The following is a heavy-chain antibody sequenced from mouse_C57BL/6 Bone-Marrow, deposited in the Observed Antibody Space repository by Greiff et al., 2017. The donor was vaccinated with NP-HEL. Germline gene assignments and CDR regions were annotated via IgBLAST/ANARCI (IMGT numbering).Heavy chain of an antibody. V-gene: IGHV14-4*01. CDR1: GFNIQDDY. CDR2: IDPENGAT. D-gene: IGHD1-1*01. Sequence: VQLQQSGAELVRPGASVKLSCTVSGFNIQDDYMHWVKQRPEQGLEWIGWIDPENGATEYASKFQGKATITADPSSHTAYLQLSSRTSEDTAVYYCTTGGSSPYAMDYWGQGTSVTVSS. CDR3: TTGGSSPYAMDY. J-gene: IGHJ4*01.